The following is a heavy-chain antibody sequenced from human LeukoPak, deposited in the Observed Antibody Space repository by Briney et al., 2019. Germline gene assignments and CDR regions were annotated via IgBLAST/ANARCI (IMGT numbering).Heavy chain of an antibody. CDR3: ARGKGYFDY. CDR1: RGSISGYY. V-gene: IGHV4-59*01. CDR2: IYYSGST. J-gene: IGHJ4*02. Sequence: SETLSLTCTVSRGSISGYYWSWLRQPPGKGLEWIGYIYYSGSTNYNSSLKSRVTISADTSENQFSLKLSSVTAADTAVYYCARGKGYFDYWGQGTLVTVSS.